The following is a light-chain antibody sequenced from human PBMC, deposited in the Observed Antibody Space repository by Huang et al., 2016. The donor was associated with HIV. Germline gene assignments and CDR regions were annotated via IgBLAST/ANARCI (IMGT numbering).Light chain of an antibody. J-gene: IGKJ2*01. Sequence: DVQMTQSPSFLSASRGDRVTITCRPSQSISSHLNWYQQKPGKAPSLLIHAGTTLQSGVPSRFSGGASGTDFTLTISSLRPEDFATYYCQQTHTSPFTFGQGTKLEIK. CDR1: QSISSH. CDR2: AGT. V-gene: IGKV1-39*01. CDR3: QQTHTSPFT.